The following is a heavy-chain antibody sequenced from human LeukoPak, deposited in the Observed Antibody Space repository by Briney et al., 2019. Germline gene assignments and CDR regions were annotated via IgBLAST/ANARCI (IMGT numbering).Heavy chain of an antibody. CDR2: INPNSGGT. CDR1: GYTFTGYY. CDR3: ASTNDCGDFVYFQH. Sequence: ASVKVSCKASGYTFTGYYMHWVRQAPGQGLEWMGWINPNSGGTNYAQKFQGRVTMTRDTSISTAYMELIRLSSDDTAVYYCASTNDCGDFVYFQHWGQGTLVTVSS. V-gene: IGHV1-2*02. J-gene: IGHJ1*01. D-gene: IGHD4-17*01.